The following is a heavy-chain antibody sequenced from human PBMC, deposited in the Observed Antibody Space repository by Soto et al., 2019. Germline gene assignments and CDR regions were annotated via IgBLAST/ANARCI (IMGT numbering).Heavy chain of an antibody. CDR1: GYTFTSYG. V-gene: IGHV1-18*04. J-gene: IGHJ6*02. CDR3: ARDSSYCSSTSCYLGPWVPTKYGMDV. CDR2: ISAYNGNT. D-gene: IGHD2-2*01. Sequence: ASVKVSCKASGYTFTSYGISWVRQAPGQGLEWMGWISAYNGNTNYAQRLQGRVTMTTDTSTSTAYMELRSLRSDDTAVYYCARDSSYCSSTSCYLGPWVPTKYGMDVWGQGTTVTVSS.